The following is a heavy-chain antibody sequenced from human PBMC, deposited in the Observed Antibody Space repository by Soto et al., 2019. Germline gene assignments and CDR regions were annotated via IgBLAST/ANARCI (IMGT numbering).Heavy chain of an antibody. CDR2: INAYNVYNGNT. J-gene: IGHJ6*02. V-gene: IGHV1-18*01. CDR1: GYTFTSFG. D-gene: IGHD2-15*01. Sequence: QVQLVQSGAEVKKPGASVKVSCKASGYTFTSFGISWVRQAPGQGLEWMGWINAYNVYNGNTNYAQSLQGRLTMTTDTATSRLCMELRSVRSDETGFYYCARARICYGLAGWGPGTTVTVTS. CDR3: ARARICYGLAG.